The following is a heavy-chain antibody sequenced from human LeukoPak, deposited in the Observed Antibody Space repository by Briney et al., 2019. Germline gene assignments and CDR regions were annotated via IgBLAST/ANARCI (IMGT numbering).Heavy chain of an antibody. CDR2: IFHSGSS. CDR3: ARHVCCAGSCYGFDY. CDR1: GYSISSGYY. D-gene: IGHD2-15*01. Sequence: SETLSLTCAVSGYSISSGYYWGWIRQPPGKGLEWIGSIFHSGSSYYNPSLKSRVTISVDTSRNQFSLKLTSVTAADTAVYFCARHVCCAGSCYGFDYWGQGTLVTVSS. V-gene: IGHV4-38-2*01. J-gene: IGHJ4*01.